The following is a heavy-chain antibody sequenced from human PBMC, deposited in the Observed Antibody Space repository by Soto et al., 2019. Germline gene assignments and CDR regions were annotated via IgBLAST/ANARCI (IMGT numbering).Heavy chain of an antibody. V-gene: IGHV4-30-2*01. J-gene: IGHJ5*02. CDR2: IYHNGNI. CDR1: GFSISSGGYS. CDR3: ARIPSP. Sequence: SETLSLTCAVSGFSISSGGYSWSWIRQPPGKGLEWIGYIYHNGNIYYNPSLKSRVTISVDRSKNQFSLKLSSVTAADTAVYYCARIPSPWGQGTLVTVSS. D-gene: IGHD2-21*01.